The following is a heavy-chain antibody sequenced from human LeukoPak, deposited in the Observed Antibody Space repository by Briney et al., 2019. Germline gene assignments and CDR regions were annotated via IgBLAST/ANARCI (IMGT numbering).Heavy chain of an antibody. CDR3: ARGYGPYYYYGMDV. D-gene: IGHD3-10*01. Sequence: GGSLRLSYAASGFTFDDYGMSWVRQAPGKGLEWVSGINWNGGSTGYADSVKGRFTISRDNAKNSLYLRMNSLRAEDTALYHCARGYGPYYYYGMDVWGQGTTVTVSS. V-gene: IGHV3-20*01. CDR2: INWNGGST. CDR1: GFTFDDYG. J-gene: IGHJ6*02.